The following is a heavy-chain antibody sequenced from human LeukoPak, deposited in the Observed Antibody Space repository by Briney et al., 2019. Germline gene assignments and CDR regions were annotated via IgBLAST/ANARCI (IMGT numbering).Heavy chain of an antibody. V-gene: IGHV1-46*01. J-gene: IGHJ4*02. CDR2: INPSGGST. Sequence: ASVKVSCKASGGTFRTYVFSWVRQAPGQGLEWMGIINPSGGSTSYAQKFQGRVTMTRDTSTSTVYMELSSLRSEDTAVYYCARDLGTAAGTNWGQGTLVTVSS. CDR3: ARDLGTAAGTN. D-gene: IGHD6-13*01. CDR1: GGTFRTYV.